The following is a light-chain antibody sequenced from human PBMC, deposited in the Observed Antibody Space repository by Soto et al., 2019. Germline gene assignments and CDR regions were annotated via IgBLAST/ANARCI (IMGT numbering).Light chain of an antibody. CDR1: SSNIGTHY. Sequence: QAVVIQPPSLSGTPGQRITISCSGSSSNIGTHYVYWYQQVSGSAPKVVIHANHQRPSGVPDRFSGSKSGTSATLAISGLQSEDEAEYYCAVWDDVLNGPGMLFGGGTKLTVL. V-gene: IGLV1-47*02. CDR3: AVWDDVLNGPGML. J-gene: IGLJ2*01. CDR2: ANH.